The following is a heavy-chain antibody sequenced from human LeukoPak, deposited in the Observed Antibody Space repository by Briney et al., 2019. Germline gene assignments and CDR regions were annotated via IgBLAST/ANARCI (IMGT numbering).Heavy chain of an antibody. D-gene: IGHD2-15*01. CDR1: GFTFSSYA. CDR2: ISDTGNK. Sequence: GGSLRLSCAASGFTFSSYAMNWVRQAPGKGLEWVSAISDTGNKYHAESVKGRFTISRDSSKNTLFLQMNRLRPEEAAVYYCAKAPVTTCRGAFCYPFDYWGLGTLVTVSS. J-gene: IGHJ4*02. CDR3: AKAPVTTCRGAFCYPFDY. V-gene: IGHV3-23*01.